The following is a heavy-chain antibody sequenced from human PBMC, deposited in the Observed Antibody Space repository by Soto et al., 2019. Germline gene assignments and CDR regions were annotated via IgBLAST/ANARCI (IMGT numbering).Heavy chain of an antibody. D-gene: IGHD2-15*01. V-gene: IGHV3-21*01. J-gene: IGHJ4*02. CDR1: GFTFSSYS. Sequence: EVQLVESGGGLVKPGGSLRLSCAASGFTFSSYSMNWVRQAPGKGLEWVSSISSSSSYIYYADSVKGRFTISRDNDKNSLYLQMNSLRAEDTAVYYCARDGGYCSGGSCPFDYWGQGTLVTVSS. CDR3: ARDGGYCSGGSCPFDY. CDR2: ISSSSSYI.